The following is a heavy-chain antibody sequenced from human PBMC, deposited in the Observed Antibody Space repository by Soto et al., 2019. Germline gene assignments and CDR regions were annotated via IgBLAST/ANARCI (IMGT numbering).Heavy chain of an antibody. CDR1: GGSFSGYY. CDR3: AMRGYDFWSGYFWANDDFDI. CDR2: INHSGST. Sequence: PSETLSLTCAVYGGSFSGYYWSWIRQPPGKGLEWIGEINHSGSTNYNPSLKSRVTISVDTSKNQFSLKLSSVTAAETAVYYCAMRGYDFWSGYFWANDDFDIWGQGIMVTVSS. D-gene: IGHD3-3*01. J-gene: IGHJ3*02. V-gene: IGHV4-34*01.